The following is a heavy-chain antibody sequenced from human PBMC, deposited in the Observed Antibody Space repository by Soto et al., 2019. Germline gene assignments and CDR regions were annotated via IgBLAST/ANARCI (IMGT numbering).Heavy chain of an antibody. D-gene: IGHD3-22*01. CDR1: GFTFSDYY. J-gene: IGHJ4*02. Sequence: QVQLVESGGGLVKPGGSLRLSCAASGFTFSDYYMSWIRQAPGKGLEWVSYIGSSDNIIYYADSVKGRLTISRDNAKNSLYLQMNSLRAEDTAVYYCARDLGYYESSGYFDYWGQGTLVTVSS. CDR3: ARDLGYYESSGYFDY. V-gene: IGHV3-11*01. CDR2: IGSSDNII.